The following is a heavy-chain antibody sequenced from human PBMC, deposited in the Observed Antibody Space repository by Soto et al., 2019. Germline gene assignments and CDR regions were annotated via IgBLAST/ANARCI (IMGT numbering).Heavy chain of an antibody. D-gene: IGHD3-16*02. CDR3: ARLGPLLRLGELSLPMDV. J-gene: IGHJ6*02. Sequence: PGESLKISCKGSGYSFTSYWIGWVRQMPGKGLEWMGIIYPGDSDTRYSPSFQGQVTISADKSISTAYLQWSSLKASDTAMYYCARLGPLLRLGELSLPMDVWGQGTTVTVSS. V-gene: IGHV5-51*01. CDR2: IYPGDSDT. CDR1: GYSFTSYW.